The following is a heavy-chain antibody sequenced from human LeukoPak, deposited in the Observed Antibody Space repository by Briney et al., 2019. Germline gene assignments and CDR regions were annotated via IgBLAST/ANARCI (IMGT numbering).Heavy chain of an antibody. D-gene: IGHD3-22*01. CDR3: AKDRDTMIVVNYFDY. J-gene: IGHJ4*02. Sequence: GGSLRLSCAASGFTFSSYGMHWVRQAPGKGLEWVAFIRYDGSNKYYADSVKGRFTISRDNSKNTLYLQMNSLRAEDTAVYYCAKDRDTMIVVNYFDYWGQGTLVTVSS. CDR2: IRYDGSNK. CDR1: GFTFSSYG. V-gene: IGHV3-30*02.